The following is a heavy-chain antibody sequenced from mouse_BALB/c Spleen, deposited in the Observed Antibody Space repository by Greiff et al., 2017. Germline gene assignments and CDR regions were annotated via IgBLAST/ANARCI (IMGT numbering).Heavy chain of an antibody. CDR1: GYTFTSYW. CDR2: IYPGNSDT. J-gene: IGHJ4*01. V-gene: IGHV1-5*01. Sequence: VQLQQSGTVLARPGASVKMSCKASGYTFTSYWMHWVKQRPGQGLEWIGAIYPGNSDTSYNQKFKGKAKLTAVTSTSTAYMELSSLTNEDSAVYYCTRDYYGSKGAMDYWGQGTSVTVSS. CDR3: TRDYYGSKGAMDY. D-gene: IGHD1-1*01.